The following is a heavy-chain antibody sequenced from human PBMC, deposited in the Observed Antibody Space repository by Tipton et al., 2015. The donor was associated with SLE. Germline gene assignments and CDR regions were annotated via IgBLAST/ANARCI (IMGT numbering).Heavy chain of an antibody. Sequence: SLRLSCAASGFTFDDYAMHWVRQAPGKGLEWVSLISWDGGSTYYADSEKGRFTISRDNSKNSLYLQMTSLRAEDTALYYCAKDGSSDYIWGSYRGGYYFDYWGQGTLVTVSS. V-gene: IGHV3-43D*04. CDR3: AKDGSSDYIWGSYRGGYYFDY. CDR1: GFTFDDYA. D-gene: IGHD3-16*02. J-gene: IGHJ4*02. CDR2: ISWDGGST.